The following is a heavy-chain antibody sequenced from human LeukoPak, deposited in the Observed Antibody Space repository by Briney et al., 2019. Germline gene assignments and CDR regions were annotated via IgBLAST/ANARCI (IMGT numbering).Heavy chain of an antibody. Sequence: PGGSLRLSCAASGFTFSSYAMSWVRQAPGKGLEWVSYISERGGSTTYADSVKGRFTISRDNAKNSLYLQMNSLRAEDTAVYYCARALIAVAGLGVGYWGQGTLVTVSS. CDR2: ISERGGST. CDR1: GFTFSSYA. J-gene: IGHJ4*02. CDR3: ARALIAVAGLGVGY. D-gene: IGHD6-19*01. V-gene: IGHV3-23*01.